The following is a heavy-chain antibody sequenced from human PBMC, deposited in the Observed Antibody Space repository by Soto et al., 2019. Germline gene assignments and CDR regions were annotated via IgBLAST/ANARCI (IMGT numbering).Heavy chain of an antibody. CDR1: RYTFTSYG. J-gene: IGHJ4*02. CDR3: ARDRGERITMIVVVPDY. V-gene: IGHV1-18*04. Sequence: QVQLVQSGAEVKKPGASVKVSCKASRYTFTSYGISWVRQAPGQGLEWMGWISAYNGNTNYAQKLQGRVTMTTDTSTSTAYMELRSLRSDDTAVYYCARDRGERITMIVVVPDYWGQGTLVTVSS. D-gene: IGHD3-22*01. CDR2: ISAYNGNT.